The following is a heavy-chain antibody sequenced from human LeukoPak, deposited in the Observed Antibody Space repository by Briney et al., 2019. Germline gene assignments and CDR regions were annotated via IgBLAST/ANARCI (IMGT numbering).Heavy chain of an antibody. Sequence: PSETLSLTCAVSGGSISSSNWWSWVCQPPGTGLEWIGEIYHSGSTNYNPSLKSRVTISVDKSKNQFSLKLSSVTAADTAVYYCARGDWGIHWTASFDYWGQGTLVTVSS. CDR3: ARGDWGIHWTASFDY. D-gene: IGHD7-27*01. V-gene: IGHV4-4*02. CDR2: IYHSGST. CDR1: GGSISSSNW. J-gene: IGHJ4*02.